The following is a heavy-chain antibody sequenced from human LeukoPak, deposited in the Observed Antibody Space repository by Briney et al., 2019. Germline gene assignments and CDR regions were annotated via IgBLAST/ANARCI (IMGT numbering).Heavy chain of an antibody. Sequence: PLETLSLTCTVSGGSISSYYWSWIRQPPGKGLEWIGYIYYNGSTNYNPSLKSRVTISVDTSKNQFSLKLSSVTAADTAVYYCARLPYYDFWRVAWAFDIWGQGTMVTVSS. D-gene: IGHD3-3*01. CDR2: IYYNGST. CDR1: GGSISSYY. J-gene: IGHJ3*02. CDR3: ARLPYYDFWRVAWAFDI. V-gene: IGHV4-59*01.